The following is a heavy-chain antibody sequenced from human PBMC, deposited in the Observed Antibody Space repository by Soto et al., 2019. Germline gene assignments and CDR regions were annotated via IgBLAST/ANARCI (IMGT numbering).Heavy chain of an antibody. Sequence: ASVKVSCKASGYSFTNYGISWVRQAPGQGLEWMGWISGHNGNTNYAQKLQGRVTMTTDTSTSTAYMELRSLRSDDTAIYYCARVVPGAEAWFGPWGQGTLVTVSS. D-gene: IGHD2-2*01. J-gene: IGHJ5*02. V-gene: IGHV1-18*01. CDR3: ARVVPGAEAWFGP. CDR1: GYSFTNYG. CDR2: ISGHNGNT.